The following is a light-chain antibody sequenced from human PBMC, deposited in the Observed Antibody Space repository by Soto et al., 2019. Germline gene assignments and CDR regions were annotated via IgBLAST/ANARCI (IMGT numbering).Light chain of an antibody. J-gene: IGKJ5*01. CDR3: QQYGSSPPIT. CDR2: DAS. Sequence: IVMTQSPATLSVSPGERATLSCRASQSVSSNLAWYQQKPGQAPRLLIYDASSRATGIPDRFSGSGSGTDFTLTISRLEPEDFAVYYCQQYGSSPPITSGQGTRLEIK. CDR1: QSVSSN. V-gene: IGKV3-20*01.